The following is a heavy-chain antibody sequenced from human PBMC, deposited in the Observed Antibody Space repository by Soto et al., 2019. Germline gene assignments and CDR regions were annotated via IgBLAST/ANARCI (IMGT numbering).Heavy chain of an antibody. D-gene: IGHD2-15*01. Sequence: QVQLVQSGAEVKKPGASVKVSCKASGYTFTSYGISWVRQAPGQGLEWMGWISAYNGNTNYAQQLQGRVTMTTDTATSTAYMELRSLRSDDTAVYYCAIDRAGYCSGGSCSLFDYWGQGTLVTVSS. V-gene: IGHV1-18*04. CDR1: GYTFTSYG. CDR2: ISAYNGNT. J-gene: IGHJ4*02. CDR3: AIDRAGYCSGGSCSLFDY.